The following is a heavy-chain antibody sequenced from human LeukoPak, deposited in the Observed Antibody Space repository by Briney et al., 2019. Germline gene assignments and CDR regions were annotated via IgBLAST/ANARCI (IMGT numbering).Heavy chain of an antibody. J-gene: IGHJ4*02. CDR2: IKEDGSEK. CDR1: GFTFSHYW. CDR3: ARGLKASAY. V-gene: IGHV3-7*04. D-gene: IGHD2-15*01. Sequence: GGSLRLSCAASGFTFSHYWMSWVRQAPGKGLEWVVNIKEDGSEKNYVDSVRGRFTISRDNAKNSLYLQMNSLRAEDTAVYYCARGLKASAYWGQGTLVTVSS.